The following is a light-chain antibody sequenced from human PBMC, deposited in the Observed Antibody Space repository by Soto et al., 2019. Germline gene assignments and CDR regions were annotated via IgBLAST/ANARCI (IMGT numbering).Light chain of an antibody. CDR1: QAISSH. V-gene: IGKV1-9*01. CDR2: GAS. CDR3: QQFYNYPRT. J-gene: IGKJ1*01. Sequence: DIQLTQSPSFLSASVGGRVTITCRASQAISSHLAWYQQKPGKAPNLLIYGASTLQTGVPSRFSGSGSGTDFTLTISYLQSEDFGTYYCQQFYNYPRTFGQGTKVDIK.